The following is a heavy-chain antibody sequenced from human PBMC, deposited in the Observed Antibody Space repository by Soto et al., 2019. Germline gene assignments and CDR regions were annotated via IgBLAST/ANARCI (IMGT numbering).Heavy chain of an antibody. V-gene: IGHV4-30-2*01. CDR3: ARVPGL. CDR1: GGSISSGGYS. Sequence: QLQLPESGSGLVKPSQHLSLTCAVSGGSISSGGYSWSWIRQPPGKELEWIGYIYHSGSTNYIPSLKSRGTISVDRSKNQFALKPSSGPAADTAVYYGARVPGLWGRGTLVTVSS. J-gene: IGHJ2*01. CDR2: IYHSGST.